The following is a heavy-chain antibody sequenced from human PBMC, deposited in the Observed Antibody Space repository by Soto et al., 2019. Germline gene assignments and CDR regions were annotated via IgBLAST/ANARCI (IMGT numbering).Heavy chain of an antibody. CDR2: ISGSGSDR. J-gene: IGHJ6*03. V-gene: IGHV3-23*01. D-gene: IGHD3-10*01. CDR1: GFTFSTYA. CDR3: TKTPRSYYYYMDV. Sequence: EVQVLESGGGLVQPGGSLRLSCVASGFTFSTYAMNWVRQAPGKGLEWVSGISGSGSDRYYADSVKGPFTTSRDNSYNTPNLQMDSLRAEDSAIYYCTKTPRSYYYYMDVWGKGTTVTVSS.